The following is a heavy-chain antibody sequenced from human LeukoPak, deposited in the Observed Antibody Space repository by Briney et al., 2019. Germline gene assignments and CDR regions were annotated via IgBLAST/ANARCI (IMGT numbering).Heavy chain of an antibody. V-gene: IGHV3-23*01. CDR1: GFTFSIYA. D-gene: IGHD2-15*01. CDR3: ASRDCSGGSCYRFDY. CDR2: ISGNGGST. Sequence: GGSLRLSCAASGFTFSIYAMSWVRQAPGKGLEWVSSISGNGGSTHYADSVKGRFTISRDNSENTLYLQMNSLRAEDTAVYFCASRDCSGGSCYRFDYWGQGTLVTVSS. J-gene: IGHJ4*02.